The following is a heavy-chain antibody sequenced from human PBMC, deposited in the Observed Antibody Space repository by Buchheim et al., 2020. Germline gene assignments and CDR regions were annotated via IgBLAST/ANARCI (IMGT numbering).Heavy chain of an antibody. V-gene: IGHV3-23*01. CDR1: RFTFSSYA. J-gene: IGHJ6*02. Sequence: EVQLLESGGGLVQPGGSLRLSCAASRFTFSSYAMTWVRQAPGKGLEWVSTISGSGNSTYYTDSVKGRFTISRYNSKNTLYLQMNSLRAEDTAVYYCAKGVGATSSYGMDVWGQGTT. CDR2: ISGSGNST. CDR3: AKGVGATSSYGMDV. D-gene: IGHD1-26*01.